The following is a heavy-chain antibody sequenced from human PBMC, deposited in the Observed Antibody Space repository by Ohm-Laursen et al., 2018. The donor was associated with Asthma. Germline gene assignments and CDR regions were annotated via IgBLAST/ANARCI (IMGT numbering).Heavy chain of an antibody. CDR3: VKERYYDSSRGDAFDI. CDR1: GFTFSNYN. V-gene: IGHV3-64D*08. J-gene: IGHJ3*02. Sequence: SLRLSCAASGFTFSNYNMNWVRQAPGKGLEWVSAISGDDGTTNYADSVKGRFTISRDNSKNTLYLQMSSLRAEDTAVYYCVKERYYDSSRGDAFDIWGQGTMVTVSS. D-gene: IGHD3-22*01. CDR2: ISGDDGTT.